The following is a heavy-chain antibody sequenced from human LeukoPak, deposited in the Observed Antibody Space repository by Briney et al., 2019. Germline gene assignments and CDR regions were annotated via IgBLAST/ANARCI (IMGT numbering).Heavy chain of an antibody. CDR2: IIPILGIA. CDR3: ARGGEAYYFDY. Sequence: SVKVSCKASGGTFSSYAISWVRQAPGQGLEWMGRIIPILGIANYAKKFQGRVTITADKSTSTAYMELSSLRSEDTAVYYCARGGEAYYFDYWGQGTLVTVSS. D-gene: IGHD3-16*01. CDR1: GGTFSSYA. J-gene: IGHJ4*02. V-gene: IGHV1-69*04.